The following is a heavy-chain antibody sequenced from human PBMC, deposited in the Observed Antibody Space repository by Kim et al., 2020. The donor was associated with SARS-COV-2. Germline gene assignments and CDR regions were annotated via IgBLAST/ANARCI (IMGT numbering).Heavy chain of an antibody. V-gene: IGHV1-8*01. J-gene: IGHJ5*02. CDR3: MRRHCSGGDCYNWSDP. CDR2: MNPNSGNT. D-gene: IGHD2-15*01. Sequence: ASVKVSCKASGYTFTSYDINWVRQATGQGLEWMGWMNPNSGNTGYAQKFQGRVTMTRNTSISTAYMELHSLKSEDTAVYYCMRRHCSGGDCYNWSDPWGQGTLVTVSS. CDR1: GYTFTSYD.